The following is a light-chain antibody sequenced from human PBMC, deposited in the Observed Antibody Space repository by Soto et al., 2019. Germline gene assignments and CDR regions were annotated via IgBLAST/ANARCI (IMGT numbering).Light chain of an antibody. V-gene: IGKV3-20*01. Sequence: ETVLTQSPGTLSLSPGERATLSCRASQTIRSNYLAWYRQTPRQAPRLLIYGASNRATGIADRFSGSGSGTDFTLIISRLEPEDFVLYYCQQYACSPWTFGQGTKVEIK. CDR3: QQYACSPWT. CDR1: QTIRSNY. J-gene: IGKJ1*01. CDR2: GAS.